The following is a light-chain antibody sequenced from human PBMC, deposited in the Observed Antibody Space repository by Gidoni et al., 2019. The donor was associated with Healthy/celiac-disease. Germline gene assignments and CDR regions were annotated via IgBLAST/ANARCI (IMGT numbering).Light chain of an antibody. V-gene: IGLV2-11*01. CDR1: LSDVGCYIY. J-gene: IGLJ3*02. CDR3: CSYAGSYTWV. CDR2: DVS. Sequence: QSALPQPRSVSGSTGQPVTISCTVTLSDVGCYIYVSCYHQPPGQAPKLTMYDVSKRPSGVPDRFSGSKSVNTASLPISGLQAEDEADYYCCSYAGSYTWVFGGGTKLTVL.